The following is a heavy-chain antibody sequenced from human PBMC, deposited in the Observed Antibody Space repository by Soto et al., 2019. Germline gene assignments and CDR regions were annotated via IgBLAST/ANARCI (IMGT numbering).Heavy chain of an antibody. J-gene: IGHJ4*02. V-gene: IGHV3-11*06. CDR1: GFTFSDYY. D-gene: IGHD3-10*01. CDR3: ARDPMGRGVPLDY. Sequence: GGSLRLSCEASGFTFSDYYMRWIRPVPGRGLECLSYVGSDGGFTHYADSVQGRFTISRDNTKNSLFLEMKGLRAEDTALYFCARDPMGRGVPLDYWGPGTLVAVSS. CDR2: VGSDGGFT.